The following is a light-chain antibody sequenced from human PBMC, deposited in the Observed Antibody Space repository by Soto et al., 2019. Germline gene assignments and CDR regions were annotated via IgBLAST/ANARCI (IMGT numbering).Light chain of an antibody. CDR3: QSFDGILSGVI. CDR1: SSDVGGYKF. Sequence: QSALTQPASVSASPGQSITISCTGTSSDVGGYKFVSWYQHHPGKAPKLMIYEVNNRPSGVSNRFSGSKSGNTASLTISGLQPEDEADYYCQSFDGILSGVIFGGGTKLTVL. J-gene: IGLJ2*01. V-gene: IGLV2-14*01. CDR2: EVN.